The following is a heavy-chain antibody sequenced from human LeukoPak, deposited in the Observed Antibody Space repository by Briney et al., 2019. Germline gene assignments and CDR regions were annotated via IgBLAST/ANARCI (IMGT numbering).Heavy chain of an antibody. CDR2: ISYDGSNK. Sequence: GRSLRLSCAASGFTFSSYAMHWVRQAPGKGLEWVAVISYDGSNKYYADSVKGRFTISRDNSKNTLYLQMNSLRAEDTAVYYCARYGSGWYGGYFNYWGQGTLVTVSS. J-gene: IGHJ4*02. CDR1: GFTFSSYA. CDR3: ARYGSGWYGGYFNY. D-gene: IGHD6-19*01. V-gene: IGHV3-30-3*01.